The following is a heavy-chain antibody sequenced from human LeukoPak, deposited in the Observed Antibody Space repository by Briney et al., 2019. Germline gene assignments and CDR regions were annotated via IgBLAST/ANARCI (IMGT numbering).Heavy chain of an antibody. V-gene: IGHV4-34*01. CDR1: GGSFSGYY. J-gene: IGHJ4*02. CDR2: INHSGST. D-gene: IGHD3-3*01. CDR3: ARASRITIFGVVIIPSRGYYFDY. Sequence: SETLSLTCAVYGGSFSGYYWSWIRQPPGKGLEWIGEINHSGSTNYNPSLKSRVTISVDTSKNQFSLKLSSVTAADTAVYYCARASRITIFGVVIIPSRGYYFDYWGQGTLVTVSS.